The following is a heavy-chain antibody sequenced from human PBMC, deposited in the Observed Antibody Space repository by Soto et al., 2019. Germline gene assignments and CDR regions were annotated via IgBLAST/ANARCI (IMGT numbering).Heavy chain of an antibody. CDR2: ISGSGFKK. Sequence: EVVLLESGGGLEQPGGSLRLSCAASGFIFENFGMSWVRQAPGKGLEWISFISGSGFKKYYADSVKGWFTISRDNSKCTVYLELNNLSAEDTSVYHCAKNQGVELVPLATVDWFDPWGQGSVVTVSS. J-gene: IGHJ5*02. CDR1: GFIFENFG. D-gene: IGHD1-26*01. CDR3: AKNQGVELVPLATVDWFDP. V-gene: IGHV3-23*01.